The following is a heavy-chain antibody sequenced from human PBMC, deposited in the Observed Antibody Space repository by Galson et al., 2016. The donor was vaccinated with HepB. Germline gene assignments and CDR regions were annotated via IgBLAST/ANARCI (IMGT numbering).Heavy chain of an antibody. CDR3: ARAVDTTLEVPFDF. V-gene: IGHV3-11*06. CDR2: ISPSSSYR. D-gene: IGHD5-18*01. CDR1: GLTVSDYY. J-gene: IGHJ4*02. Sequence: GLTVSDYYMSWIRQAPGKGLEWVSYISPSSSYRNYADSIQGRFTISRDNAKSSLFLQMNFLRPEDTAVYFCARAVDTTLEVPFDFWGQGTLVTVSS.